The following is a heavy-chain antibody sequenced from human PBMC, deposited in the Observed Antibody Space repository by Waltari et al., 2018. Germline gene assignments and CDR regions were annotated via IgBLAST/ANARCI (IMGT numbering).Heavy chain of an antibody. Sequence: VQLVGSGGGLVKPGGSLRLSCAASGFPFGSDTMHWVRQAPGKGLEWVSSISSGRSYIYYADSVKGRFTISRDNAKNSLYLQMNSLRVEDTAVYYCAREWGVMVGTAGFYFDYWGQGALVTVSS. CDR2: ISSGRSYI. D-gene: IGHD2-15*01. CDR1: GFPFGSDT. CDR3: AREWGVMVGTAGFYFDY. J-gene: IGHJ4*02. V-gene: IGHV3-21*01.